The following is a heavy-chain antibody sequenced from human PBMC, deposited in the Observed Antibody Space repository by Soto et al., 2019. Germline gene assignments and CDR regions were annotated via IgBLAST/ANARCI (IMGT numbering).Heavy chain of an antibody. CDR2: INPSDGST. Sequence: QVQLVQSGAEVKKPGASVKVSCKASGYTFTNYYMHWVRQAPGQGLEWMGIINPSDGSTSYAQKFQDRVTMTRDTSTSTVYMELSSLRSEDTAMYYCARRDGGYSYGVDYWGQGTLFTVSS. V-gene: IGHV1-46*01. D-gene: IGHD5-18*01. CDR1: GYTFTNYY. J-gene: IGHJ4*02. CDR3: ARRDGGYSYGVDY.